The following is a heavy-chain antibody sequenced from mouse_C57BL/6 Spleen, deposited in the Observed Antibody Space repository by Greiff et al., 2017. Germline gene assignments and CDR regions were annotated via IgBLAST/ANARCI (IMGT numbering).Heavy chain of an antibody. CDR3: ARDEGNIYWYFDV. CDR1: GFTFSDYY. CDR2: INYDGSST. Sequence: EVMLVESEGGLVQPGSSMKLSCTASGFTFSDYYMAWVRQVPEKGLEWVANINYDGSSTYYLDSLKSRFIISRDNAKNILYLQMSSLKSEDTATYYCARDEGNIYWYFDVWGKGTTVTVSS. D-gene: IGHD1-3*01. V-gene: IGHV5-16*01. J-gene: IGHJ1*03.